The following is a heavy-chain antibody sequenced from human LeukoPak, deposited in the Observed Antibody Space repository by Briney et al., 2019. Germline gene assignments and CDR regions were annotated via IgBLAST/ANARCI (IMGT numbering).Heavy chain of an antibody. Sequence: PGGSLRLSCAASGFTFDDYAMHWVRQAPGKGLEWVSGISWNSGSIGYADSVKGRFTISRDNAKNSLYLQMNSLRAEDTALYYCAKVGAAAAAPEGYFDYWGQGTLVTVS. CDR2: ISWNSGSI. D-gene: IGHD6-13*01. CDR3: AKVGAAAAAPEGYFDY. CDR1: GFTFDDYA. J-gene: IGHJ4*02. V-gene: IGHV3-9*01.